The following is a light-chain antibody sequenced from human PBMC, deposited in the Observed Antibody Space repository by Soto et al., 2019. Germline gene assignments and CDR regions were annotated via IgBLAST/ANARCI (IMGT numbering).Light chain of an antibody. CDR2: EVS. CDR3: SSYTSSSTPYV. CDR1: SSDVGAYNY. V-gene: IGLV2-14*01. Sequence: QSVLTQPASVSGSPGQSITISYTGTSSDVGAYNYVSWYQQHPGKAPKLMIHEVSKRPSGVSNRFSGSKSGNTASLTISGLQAEDEADYYCSSYTSSSTPYVFGTGTKVTVL. J-gene: IGLJ1*01.